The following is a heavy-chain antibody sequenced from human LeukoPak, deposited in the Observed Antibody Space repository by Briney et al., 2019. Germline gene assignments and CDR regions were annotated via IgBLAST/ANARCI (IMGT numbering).Heavy chain of an antibody. D-gene: IGHD2-2*01. CDR2: VYFSGIS. V-gene: IGHV4-39*01. CDR1: NDSISSPMYY. Sequence: PSETLSLTCTVSNDSISSPMYYWGWLRQPPGKGLEWVGTVYFSGISYNNPSLKGRVTLSVDTSNSQFSLKLTSVTAADTAVYYCARHPRDSSIYPHWGHGVLVTVYS. CDR3: ARHPRDSSIYPH. J-gene: IGHJ4*01.